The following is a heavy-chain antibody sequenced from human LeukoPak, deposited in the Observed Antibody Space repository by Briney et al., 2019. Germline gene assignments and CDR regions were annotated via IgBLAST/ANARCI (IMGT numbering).Heavy chain of an antibody. V-gene: IGHV4-38-2*02. CDR1: GYSITSGYN. CDR3: VRYCSSTACYTRAVDY. Sequence: SETLSLTCTVSGYSITSGYNWAWIRQPPGKVLEWIGSIYHSGSAYYNPSLKSRVTISVDTSKNQFSLKLSSVTAADTAVYYCVRYCSSTACYTRAVDYWGQGTLVTVSS. J-gene: IGHJ4*02. CDR2: IYHSGSA. D-gene: IGHD2-2*02.